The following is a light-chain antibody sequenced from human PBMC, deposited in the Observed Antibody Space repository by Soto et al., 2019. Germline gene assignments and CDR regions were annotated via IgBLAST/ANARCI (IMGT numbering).Light chain of an antibody. Sequence: EIVLTQSPGTLSLSPGERATLSCRASQSVTHNHLAWYQQKRGQAPRLLIYIASARATGLPGRFSGSGSGTDFTLTISRLEPEDFAVYYCQQYAGSPYTLGQGTKLEI. J-gene: IGKJ2*01. CDR1: QSVTHNH. CDR3: QQYAGSPYT. CDR2: IAS. V-gene: IGKV3-20*01.